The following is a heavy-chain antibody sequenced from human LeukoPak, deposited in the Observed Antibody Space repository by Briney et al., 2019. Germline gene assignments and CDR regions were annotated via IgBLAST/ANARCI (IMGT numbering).Heavy chain of an antibody. CDR1: GGAISSGSYY. D-gene: IGHD3-22*01. CDR3: AREYYDSNKAPAFDI. J-gene: IGHJ3*02. CDR2: IYTSGTT. V-gene: IGHV4-61*02. Sequence: SQTLSLTCTVSGGAISSGSYYWSWIRQSAGKGLEWIGRIYTSGTTNSNPSLKSRVTISVDTSKNHFSLKLSSVTAADTAVYYCAREYYDSNKAPAFDIWGQGTMVTVSS.